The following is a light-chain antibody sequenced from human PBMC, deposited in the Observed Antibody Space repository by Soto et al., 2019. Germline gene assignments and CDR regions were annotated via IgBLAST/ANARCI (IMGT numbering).Light chain of an antibody. CDR3: AAWDVSLNGYV. J-gene: IGLJ1*01. V-gene: IGLV1-44*01. CDR2: SNN. Sequence: QAVLTQPPSASGTPGQRVTISCSGSSSNIGSNTVNWYQHLPGTAPKLLIYSNNQRPSGVPDRFSGSKSGTSASLAISGLQSEDEADYYCAAWDVSLNGYVFGTGTKLTVL. CDR1: SSNIGSNT.